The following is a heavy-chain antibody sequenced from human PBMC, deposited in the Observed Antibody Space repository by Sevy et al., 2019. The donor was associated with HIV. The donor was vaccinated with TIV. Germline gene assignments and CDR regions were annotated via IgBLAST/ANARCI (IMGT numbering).Heavy chain of an antibody. Sequence: ASVKVSCKASGVTFNSYAFHWVRQAPGQGLEWMGGIIPMFGTTDYAQKFQGRVTIRADESTSTGYMEQSSLRSEDTAVYYCTRGVTKIIGGGYYFDYWGQGTLVTVSS. CDR1: GVTFNSYA. CDR2: IIPMFGTT. CDR3: TRGVTKIIGGGYYFDY. D-gene: IGHD3-22*01. J-gene: IGHJ4*02. V-gene: IGHV1-69*13.